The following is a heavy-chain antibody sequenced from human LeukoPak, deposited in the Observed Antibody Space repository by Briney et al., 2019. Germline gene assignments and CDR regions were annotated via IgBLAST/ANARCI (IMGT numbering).Heavy chain of an antibody. J-gene: IGHJ4*02. D-gene: IGHD1-1*01. CDR3: AIWTSGNY. Sequence: GGSLRLSCADSQFTFNGSWMNWVRQAPGKGLEWVANIDPTGSQKRYADSVKGRFTISKDNPRTSLYLDMHSLRAQDRDIYYCAIWTSGNYWGQGTLVTASS. CDR2: IDPTGSQK. V-gene: IGHV3-7*01. CDR1: QFTFNGSW.